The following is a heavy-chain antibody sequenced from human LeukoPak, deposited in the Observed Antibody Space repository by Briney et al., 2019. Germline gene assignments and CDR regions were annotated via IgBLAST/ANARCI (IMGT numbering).Heavy chain of an antibody. CDR2: IKQDGSEK. V-gene: IGHV3-7*01. J-gene: IGHJ4*02. Sequence: ETLSLTCTVSGGSISSSSYYWGWIRQPPGKGLEWVANIKQDGSEKYYVDSVKGRFTISRDNAKNSLYLQMNSLRAEDTAVYYCARDDNWNDYYFDYWGRGTLVTVSS. CDR1: GGSISSSSYY. CDR3: ARDDNWNDYYFDY. D-gene: IGHD1-1*01.